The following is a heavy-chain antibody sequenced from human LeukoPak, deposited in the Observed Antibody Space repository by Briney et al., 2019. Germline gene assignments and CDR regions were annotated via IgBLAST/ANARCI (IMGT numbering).Heavy chain of an antibody. Sequence: PSETLSLTCAVYGGSFSGYYWSWIRQSPGKGLEWIGEINHSESANYNPPLKSRATISVDTSKNQFSLKLSSVTAADTAVYYCARGRPTVIREGHDYWGQGILVTVSS. D-gene: IGHD4-17*01. CDR1: GGSFSGYY. CDR3: ARGRPTVIREGHDY. J-gene: IGHJ4*02. V-gene: IGHV4-34*01. CDR2: INHSESA.